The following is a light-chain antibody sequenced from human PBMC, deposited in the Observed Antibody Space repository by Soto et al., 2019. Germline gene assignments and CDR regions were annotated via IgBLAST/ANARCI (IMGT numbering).Light chain of an antibody. CDR2: WAS. Sequence: DIVMTQSPDSLAVSLGERATINCKSSQSVLYSSNNKNYLAWYQQKPGQPPKLLIYWASTRESGVPDRFSGSGSGTDFTLTISSLQAEEVAVHYCQQYYSTPYTFGQGTKLEIK. CDR1: QSVLYSSNNKNY. CDR3: QQYYSTPYT. V-gene: IGKV4-1*01. J-gene: IGKJ2*01.